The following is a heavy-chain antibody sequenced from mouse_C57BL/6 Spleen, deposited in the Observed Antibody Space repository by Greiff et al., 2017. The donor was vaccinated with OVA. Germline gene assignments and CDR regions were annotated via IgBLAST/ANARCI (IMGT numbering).Heavy chain of an antibody. Sequence: VQLKESGPELVKPGASVKMSCKASGYTFTDYNMHWVKQSHGKSLEWIGYINPNNGGTSYNQKFKGKATLTVNKSSSTAYMELRSLTSEDSAVYYCARCDGYDGFAYWGQGTLVTVSA. CDR2: INPNNGGT. V-gene: IGHV1-22*01. CDR1: GYTFTDYN. D-gene: IGHD2-2*01. J-gene: IGHJ3*01. CDR3: ARCDGYDGFAY.